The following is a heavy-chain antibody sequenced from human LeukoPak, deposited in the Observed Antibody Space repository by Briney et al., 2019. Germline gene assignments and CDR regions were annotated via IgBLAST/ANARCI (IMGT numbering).Heavy chain of an antibody. V-gene: IGHV1-69*05. CDR1: GVTFSSYA. CDR2: ILPAFGTV. CDR3: ATNPMTGYHLGDYYYFYMAV. Sequence: SVKVSCTASGVTFSSYAISWVRQAPGQGLEWIGGILPAFGTVNSAQKFQGRVTITKEDSTTTAYMELSSLRSEDTAVYYCATNPMTGYHLGDYYYFYMAVWGKGTTVTVS. J-gene: IGHJ6*03. D-gene: IGHD1-20*01.